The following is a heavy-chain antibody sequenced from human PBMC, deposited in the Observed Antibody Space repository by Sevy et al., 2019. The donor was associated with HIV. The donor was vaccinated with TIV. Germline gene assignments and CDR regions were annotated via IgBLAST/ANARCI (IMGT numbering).Heavy chain of an antibody. CDR2: ISSSSSTI. V-gene: IGHV3-48*02. J-gene: IGHJ6*02. CDR1: GFTFSSYS. D-gene: IGHD2-2*01. Sequence: GGSLRLSCAASGFTFSSYSMNWVRQAPGKGLEWVSYISSSSSTIYYAGTVKGRFTISRDNAKNSLYLQMNSLRDEETAVYYGAREGGYCSSTSCYGPVRYYYGMDVWGQGTTVTVSS. CDR3: AREGGYCSSTSCYGPVRYYYGMDV.